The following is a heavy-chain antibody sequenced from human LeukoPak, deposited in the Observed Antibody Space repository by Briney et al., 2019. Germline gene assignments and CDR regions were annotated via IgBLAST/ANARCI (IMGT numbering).Heavy chain of an antibody. D-gene: IGHD6-13*01. V-gene: IGHV3-23*01. J-gene: IGHJ4*02. CDR1: GITLSNYG. CDR3: ARGREGNPSSWPPFDY. Sequence: PGGSLTLSRAVSGITLSNYGMSWVRQAPGKGLEWVAGISGSGGSTNYADSVKGRFTISRDNPKNTLFLQMKSLRAEDTAVYYCARGREGNPSSWPPFDYWGQGTLVTVSS. CDR2: ISGSGGST.